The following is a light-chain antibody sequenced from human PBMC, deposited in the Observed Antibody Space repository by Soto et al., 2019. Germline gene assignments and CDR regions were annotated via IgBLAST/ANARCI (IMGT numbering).Light chain of an antibody. CDR2: DVS. J-gene: IGLJ1*01. CDR3: SSYTSSSTSVV. Sequence: QSALTQTASVSGSPGQSITISCTGTSSDVGGYNYVSWYQQHPGKAPKLMIYDVSNRPSGVSNRFSGSKSGNTASLTISGLQAEDEADYYCSSYTSSSTSVVFGTGTKVTVL. CDR1: SSDVGGYNY. V-gene: IGLV2-14*01.